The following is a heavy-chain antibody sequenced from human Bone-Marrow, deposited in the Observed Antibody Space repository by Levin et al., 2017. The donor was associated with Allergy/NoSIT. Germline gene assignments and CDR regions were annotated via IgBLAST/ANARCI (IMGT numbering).Heavy chain of an antibody. J-gene: IGHJ3*02. D-gene: IGHD5-12*01. Sequence: SGPTLVKPPQTLTLTCTFSGFSLSTSGMCVSWIRPPPGKALEWLARIDWDDDKYYSTSLKTRLTISKDTSKNQVVLTMTNMDPVDTATYYCARTAQDLRLAAFDIWGQGTMVTVSS. CDR1: GFSLSTSGMC. V-gene: IGHV2-70*11. CDR3: ARTAQDLRLAAFDI. CDR2: IDWDDDK.